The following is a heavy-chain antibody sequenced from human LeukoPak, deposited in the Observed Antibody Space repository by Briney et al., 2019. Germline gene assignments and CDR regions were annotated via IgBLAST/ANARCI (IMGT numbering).Heavy chain of an antibody. CDR3: ARGHYGGNRYFDI. CDR2: IHPNSGKT. Sequence: GASVQVSCKASGYTFRSYEINWVRQAPGQGLEWVGWIHPNSGKTGYAQKFQGRVTMTRDISTETAFLELSSLKFDDTGIFYCARGHYGGNRYFDIWGQGTLVTVSS. J-gene: IGHJ4*02. D-gene: IGHD4-23*01. CDR1: GYTFRSYE. V-gene: IGHV1-8*01.